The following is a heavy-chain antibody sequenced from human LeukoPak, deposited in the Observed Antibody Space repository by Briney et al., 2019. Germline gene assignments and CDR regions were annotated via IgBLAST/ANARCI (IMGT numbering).Heavy chain of an antibody. CDR2: IYHSGST. CDR3: ARLGDFWSGQSN. V-gene: IGHV4-4*02. D-gene: IGHD3-3*01. J-gene: IGHJ4*02. CDR1: GDSISSLDL. Sequence: SETLSLACTVSGDSISSLDLWSWVRQPPGKGLEWIGEIYHSGSTNYNPSLKSRVTISVDKSKNQFSLKLTSVTAADTAVYYCARLGDFWSGQSNWGQGTLVTVSS.